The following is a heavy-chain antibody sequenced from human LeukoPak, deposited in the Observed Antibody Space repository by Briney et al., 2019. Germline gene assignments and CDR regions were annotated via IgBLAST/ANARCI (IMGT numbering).Heavy chain of an antibody. Sequence: SETLSLTCAVYGGSFSGYYWSWLRQPPGKGLEWLGEINHSGSTNYNPSLKSRVTISVDTSKNQFSLKLSSVTAADTAVYYCARGPLITMIVVVTYFDYWGQGTLVTVSS. D-gene: IGHD3-22*01. J-gene: IGHJ4*02. CDR3: ARGPLITMIVVVTYFDY. CDR1: GGSFSGYY. CDR2: INHSGST. V-gene: IGHV4-34*01.